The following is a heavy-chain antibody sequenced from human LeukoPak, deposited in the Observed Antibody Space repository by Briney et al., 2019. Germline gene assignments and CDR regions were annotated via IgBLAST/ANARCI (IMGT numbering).Heavy chain of an antibody. Sequence: GGSLRLSCAASGFTFSTYEMDWVRQAPGKGLEWISYISNGGTTILYADSVKGRFTISRDDAKNSLYLQMNSLRAEDTAPYYCAREICQSGSRCYDAFDVWGQGTMVTVSS. J-gene: IGHJ3*01. D-gene: IGHD2-15*01. V-gene: IGHV3-48*03. CDR2: ISNGGTTI. CDR1: GFTFSTYE. CDR3: AREICQSGSRCYDAFDV.